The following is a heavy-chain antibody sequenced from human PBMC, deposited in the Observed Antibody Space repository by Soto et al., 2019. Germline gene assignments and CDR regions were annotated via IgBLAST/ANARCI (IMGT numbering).Heavy chain of an antibody. CDR3: AKFLPRIQYSSRWTNFDY. CDR1: GFTFSSYA. V-gene: IGHV3-23*01. Sequence: GGSLRLSCAASGFTFSSYAMSWVRQAPGKGLEWVSAISGSGGSTYYADSVKGRFTISRDNSKNTLYLQMNSLRAEDTAVYYCAKFLPRIQYSSRWTNFDYWGQGTLVTVSS. D-gene: IGHD6-13*01. J-gene: IGHJ4*02. CDR2: ISGSGGST.